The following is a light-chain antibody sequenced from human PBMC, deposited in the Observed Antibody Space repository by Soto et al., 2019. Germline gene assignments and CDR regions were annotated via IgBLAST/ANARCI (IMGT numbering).Light chain of an antibody. V-gene: IGKV3D-15*01. J-gene: IGKJ4*01. Sequence: MTQSPATLSASVGDRGTITCRASQSVGSDLAWYQQKPGQAPRLXIYDIFTRATGVQTRISGSGSGTEFTLTIRSLQSEDFAVYYCQQYNSWPLTFGGGTKVDIK. CDR2: DIF. CDR3: QQYNSWPLT. CDR1: QSVGSD.